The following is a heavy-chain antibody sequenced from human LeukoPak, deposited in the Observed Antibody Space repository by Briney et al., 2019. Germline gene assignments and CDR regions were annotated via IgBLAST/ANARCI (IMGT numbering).Heavy chain of an antibody. J-gene: IGHJ4*02. D-gene: IGHD2-21*02. Sequence: PSETLSLTCTVSGGSISSYYWSWVRQPPGKGLEWIGYIYYSGSTKYNPSIKSRVTISVDSSKNHSSLKLSSVTAADTAVYYCARDYGEVTFDYWGQGTLVTVSS. CDR2: IYYSGST. CDR3: ARDYGEVTFDY. CDR1: GGSISSYY. V-gene: IGHV4-59*01.